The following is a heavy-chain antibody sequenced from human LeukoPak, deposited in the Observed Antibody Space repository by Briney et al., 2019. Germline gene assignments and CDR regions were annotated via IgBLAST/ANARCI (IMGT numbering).Heavy chain of an antibody. J-gene: IGHJ4*02. CDR2: IYHSGST. CDR3: VRDGRFDSACFDS. CDR1: GGSISSSNW. V-gene: IGHV4-4*02. Sequence: KPSGTLSLTCAVSGGSISSSNWWSWVRQPPGKGLEWIGEIYHSGSTNYNPSLKSRVTISVDKSKNQFSLKLDSVTDTDTAVYYCVRDGRFDSACFDSWGPGILVTVSS. D-gene: IGHD6-19*01.